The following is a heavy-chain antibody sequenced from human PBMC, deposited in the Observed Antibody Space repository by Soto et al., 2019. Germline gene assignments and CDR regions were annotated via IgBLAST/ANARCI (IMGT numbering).Heavy chain of an antibody. V-gene: IGHV4-31*11. J-gene: IGHJ5*02. Sequence: QVQLQESGAGLVKPSHTLSLTCAVSGDSIGSDGYYWSWIRQVPGKGLEWIGHMYYSGSTSYNPSLKSRVTISGDTSKNQFSLSLTSVTAADTAVYFCARGGVLRFLKWFPGGWLDPWGQGTLVSVSS. CDR2: MYYSGST. CDR1: GDSIGSDGYY. D-gene: IGHD3-3*01. CDR3: ARGGVLRFLKWFPGGWLDP.